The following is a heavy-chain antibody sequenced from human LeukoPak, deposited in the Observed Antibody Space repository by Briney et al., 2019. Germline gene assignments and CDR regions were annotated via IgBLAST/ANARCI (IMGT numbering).Heavy chain of an antibody. J-gene: IGHJ4*02. CDR1: GDSISSSTCN. CDR2: IYYSGST. D-gene: IGHD4-17*01. V-gene: IGHV4-61*01. CDR3: ARGYGDFRVEGRYFHS. Sequence: NPSQTLSLTCKVSGDSISSSTCNWSWIRQPPGKGLEWIGYIYYSGSTNYNPSLKSRVTISVDTSKNQFSLKLSSVTAADTAVYYCARGYGDFRVEGRYFHSWGQGTLVTVSS.